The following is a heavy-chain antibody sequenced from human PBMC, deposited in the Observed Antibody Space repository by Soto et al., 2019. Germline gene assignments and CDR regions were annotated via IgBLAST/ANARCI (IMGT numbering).Heavy chain of an antibody. V-gene: IGHV3-9*01. Sequence: EVQLVESGGGLVQPGRSLRLSCAASGFTFDDYAMHWVRQAPGKGLEWVSGISWNSGSIGYADSVKGRFTISRDNAKNSLYLQMNSLRAEDTALYYCAKDLLGGRGNYYYGMDVWGQGTTVTVSS. CDR1: GFTFDDYA. J-gene: IGHJ6*02. CDR3: AKDLLGGRGNYYYGMDV. CDR2: ISWNSGSI. D-gene: IGHD2-15*01.